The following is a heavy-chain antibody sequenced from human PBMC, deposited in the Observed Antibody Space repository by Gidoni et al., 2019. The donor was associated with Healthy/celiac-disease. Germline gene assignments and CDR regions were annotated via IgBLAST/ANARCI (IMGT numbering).Heavy chain of an antibody. V-gene: IGHV3-30*18. CDR3: AKEFGSSWYSNYYYYMDV. J-gene: IGHJ6*03. Sequence: QVQLVESGGGVVQPGRSLRPSGAASGFTCSSYGMHWVGQAPGKGLEWVAVISYDGSNKYYADSVKGRFAISRDNSKNTLYLQMNSLRAEDTAVYYCAKEFGSSWYSNYYYYMDVWGKGTTVTVSS. CDR1: GFTCSSYG. CDR2: ISYDGSNK. D-gene: IGHD6-13*01.